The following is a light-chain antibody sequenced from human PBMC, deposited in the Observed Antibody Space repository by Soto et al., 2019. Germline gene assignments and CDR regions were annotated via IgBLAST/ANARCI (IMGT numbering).Light chain of an antibody. J-gene: IGKJ4*01. Sequence: EIMMTQSPATLSVSPGERATLSCRASQSVSSNLAWYQQKPGQAPRLLIYGASTRATGIPARFSGSGSGTEFTLTISSLQSEDFAVYYCQQYNQWPPELTFGGGTKVDIK. CDR1: QSVSSN. CDR2: GAS. CDR3: QQYNQWPPELT. V-gene: IGKV3-15*01.